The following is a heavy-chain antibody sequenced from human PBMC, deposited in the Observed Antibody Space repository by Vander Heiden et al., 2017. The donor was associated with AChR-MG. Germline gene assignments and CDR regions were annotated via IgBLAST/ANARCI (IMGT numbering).Heavy chain of an antibody. CDR1: GFTFTNYD. CDR2: VSSGGETK. V-gene: IGHV3-11*01. D-gene: IGHD3-16*01. J-gene: IGHJ4*02. Sequence: QVQLVESGGGLVKPGGSLRLAFATSGFTFTNYDLSWVRQAPGQGLEWIAYVSSGGETKNYADSVRGRLTVSKDTATKSFFLEMSSLTVDDTAVYYCVKGVAMDNWGQGTQVTVSS. CDR3: VKGVAMDN.